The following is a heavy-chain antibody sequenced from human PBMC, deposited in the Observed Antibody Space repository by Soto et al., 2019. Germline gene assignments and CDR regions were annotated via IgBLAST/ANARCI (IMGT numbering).Heavy chain of an antibody. CDR3: ARVWPWGLGYFDY. J-gene: IGHJ4*02. Sequence: QVQLQQWGAGLLKPSETLSLTCAVYGGSFSGYYWSWIRQPPGKGLEWIGEINHSGSTNYNPSLKSRVNISGDKSKNQFSLKLSAVTAADTTVYYCARVWPWGLGYFDYWGQGTLVTVSS. CDR1: GGSFSGYY. D-gene: IGHD2-21*01. CDR2: INHSGST. V-gene: IGHV4-34*01.